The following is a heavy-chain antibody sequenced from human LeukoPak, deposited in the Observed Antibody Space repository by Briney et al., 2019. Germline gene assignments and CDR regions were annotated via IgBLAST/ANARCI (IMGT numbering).Heavy chain of an antibody. CDR2: IKPDGSEK. Sequence: GGSLRLSCAASGFTFNRHWMSWVRQAPGKGQEWVATIKPDGSEKHYVDSVKGRFIISRDNAENSLSLQMNSLRAEDTAMYYCARLLGESTIYDLWGQGTLVTVSS. CDR3: ARLLGESTIYDL. D-gene: IGHD3-16*01. V-gene: IGHV3-7*01. CDR1: GFTFNRHW. J-gene: IGHJ5*02.